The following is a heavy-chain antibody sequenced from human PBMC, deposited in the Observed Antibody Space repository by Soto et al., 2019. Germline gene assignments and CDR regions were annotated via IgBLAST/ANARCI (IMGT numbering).Heavy chain of an antibody. CDR2: IWYDGSNK. J-gene: IGHJ3*02. D-gene: IGHD3-9*01. Sequence: GGSLRLSCAASGFTFSSYGMHWVRQAPGKGLEWVAVIWYDGSNKYYADSVKGRFTISRDNSKNTLYLQMNSLRAEDTAVYYCARDQQTYYDILTGYDAFDIWGQGTMVTVSS. V-gene: IGHV3-33*01. CDR3: ARDQQTYYDILTGYDAFDI. CDR1: GFTFSSYG.